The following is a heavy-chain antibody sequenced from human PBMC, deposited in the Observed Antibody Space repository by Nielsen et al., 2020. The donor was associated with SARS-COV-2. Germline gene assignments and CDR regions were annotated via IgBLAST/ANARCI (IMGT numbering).Heavy chain of an antibody. CDR2: ISSSSSYT. CDR1: GFTFSSYS. Sequence: GESLKISCAASGFTFSSYSMNWVRQAPGKGLEWVSSISSSSSYTNYADSVKGRFTISRDNAKNSLYLQMNSLRAEDTAVYYCASHNYGDHTIDYWGQGTLVTVSS. CDR3: ASHNYGDHTIDY. V-gene: IGHV3-21*04. J-gene: IGHJ4*02. D-gene: IGHD4-17*01.